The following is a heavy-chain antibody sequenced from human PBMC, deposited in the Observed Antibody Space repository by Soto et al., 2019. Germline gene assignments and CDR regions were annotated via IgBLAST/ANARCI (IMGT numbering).Heavy chain of an antibody. Sequence: EVRLLESGGSLLQPGATLRLSSAASGFTSSNYAMTWSRQAPGKGLEWVSTISVSGANTYYADSVKGRFTISKDNSKSTLYLQMSSLRAADTAVYYCGRDHMVTTSGLIGIIASWGQGTLVTVSS. CDR2: ISVSGANT. CDR1: GFTSSNYA. V-gene: IGHV3-23*01. CDR3: GRDHMVTTSGLIGIIAS. D-gene: IGHD1-26*01. J-gene: IGHJ4*02.